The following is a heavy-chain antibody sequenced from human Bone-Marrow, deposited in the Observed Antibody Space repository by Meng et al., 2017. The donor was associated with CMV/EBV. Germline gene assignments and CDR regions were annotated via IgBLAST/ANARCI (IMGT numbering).Heavy chain of an antibody. Sequence: GESLKISCAASGFTFSSYSMNWVRQAPGKGLEWVSSISSSSSYIYYADSVKGRFTISRDNSKNTLYLQMNSLRAEDTAVYYCALGGYYDFWSGQWGFDPWGQGTLVTVSS. V-gene: IGHV3-21*04. CDR3: ALGGYYDFWSGQWGFDP. CDR2: ISSSSSYI. D-gene: IGHD3-3*01. J-gene: IGHJ5*02. CDR1: GFTFSSYS.